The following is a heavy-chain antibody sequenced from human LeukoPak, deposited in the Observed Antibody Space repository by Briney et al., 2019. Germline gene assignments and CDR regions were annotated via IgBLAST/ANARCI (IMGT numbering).Heavy chain of an antibody. V-gene: IGHV4-4*07. CDR2: IHTSGNT. J-gene: IGHJ5*02. CDR1: SGSISSYF. Sequence: SETLSLTGSVSSGSISSYFRSWLRQPAGKGLEWIGRIHTSGNTDSNPSLKSRVTMSVDTSKNQFSLKLTSVTAADTAVYFCARAYYFGSSNWFDPWGQGTLVTVSS. CDR3: ARAYYFGSSNWFDP. D-gene: IGHD3-10*01.